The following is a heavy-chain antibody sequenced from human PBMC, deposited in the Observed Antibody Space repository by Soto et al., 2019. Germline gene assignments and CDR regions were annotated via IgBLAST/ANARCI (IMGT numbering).Heavy chain of an antibody. D-gene: IGHD6-13*01. CDR2: ISSSSDYI. Sequence: GGSLRLSCAASGFTFSSYAMSWVRQAPGKGLEWVSSISSSSDYIYYADSMKGRVTIPRDNAKNSLFLDMNSLTGEDTAVYYCARARVYATGPLDFWGQGTLVTVSS. CDR1: GFTFSSYA. V-gene: IGHV3-21*06. J-gene: IGHJ4*02. CDR3: ARARVYATGPLDF.